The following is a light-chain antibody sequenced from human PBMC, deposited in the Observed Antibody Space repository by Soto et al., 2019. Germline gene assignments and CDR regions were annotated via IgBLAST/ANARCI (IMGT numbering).Light chain of an antibody. V-gene: IGKV3-15*01. J-gene: IGKJ1*01. Sequence: EIVMTQSPVTLSVSPGERATLSCRASQSISANLAWYQQRPGQAPRLLIFGASTRATGISARLSGSGSGTEFNLTISSLQSEDFAVYYCQQYKKWPPWTFGQGTKVEIK. CDR1: QSISAN. CDR3: QQYKKWPPWT. CDR2: GAS.